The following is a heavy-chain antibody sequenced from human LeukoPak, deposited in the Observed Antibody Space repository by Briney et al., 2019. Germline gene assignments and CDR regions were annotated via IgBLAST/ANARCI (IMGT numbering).Heavy chain of an antibody. CDR2: ISGSGNST. D-gene: IGHD2-15*01. V-gene: IGHV3-23*01. Sequence: GGSLRLSCAASGLTFSGSAMSWVRQAPGKGLEWVSLISGSGNSTYYADSVKGRFTISRDNSNNMLYLQMNSLRAEDTAIYYCAKVLVLVSANRYYFDYWGQGTLVTVSS. CDR3: AKVLVLVSANRYYFDY. CDR1: GLTFSGSA. J-gene: IGHJ4*02.